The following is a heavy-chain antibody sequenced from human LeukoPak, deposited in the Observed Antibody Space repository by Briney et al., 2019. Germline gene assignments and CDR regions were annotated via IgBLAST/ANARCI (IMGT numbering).Heavy chain of an antibody. Sequence: ASVKVSCKASGYTFTGHYMHWVRQAPGQGLEWMGWINPNSGGTKYAQKFQGRVTLTRDTSIGTAYMELSRLRCDDTAVYYCARGGYYDSSGYPQRDQWFDPWGQGTLVTVSS. CDR1: GYTFTGHY. CDR3: ARGGYYDSSGYPQRDQWFDP. CDR2: INPNSGGT. J-gene: IGHJ5*02. D-gene: IGHD3-22*01. V-gene: IGHV1-2*02.